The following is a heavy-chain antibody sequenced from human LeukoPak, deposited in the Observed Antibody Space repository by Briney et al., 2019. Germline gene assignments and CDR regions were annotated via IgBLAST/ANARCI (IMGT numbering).Heavy chain of an antibody. D-gene: IGHD2-2*02. Sequence: SVKVSCKASGGTFSSYAISWVRQAPGQGLEWMGRIIPIFGIANYAQKFQGRVTITADKSTNTAYLELSSLRSEDTAVYYCASSYCSSTSCYMGGGGTYYFDYWGQGTLVTVSS. J-gene: IGHJ4*02. V-gene: IGHV1-69*04. CDR1: GGTFSSYA. CDR2: IIPIFGIA. CDR3: ASSYCSSTSCYMGGGGTYYFDY.